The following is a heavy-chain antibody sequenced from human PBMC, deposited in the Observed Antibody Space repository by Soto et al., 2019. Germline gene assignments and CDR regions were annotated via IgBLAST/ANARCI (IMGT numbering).Heavy chain of an antibody. V-gene: IGHV3-30*03. CDR2: TSYDGNNK. J-gene: IGHJ1*01. Sequence: QVQLVESGGGVVQPGRSLRLSCAAPRFIFISYGMHWVRQAPGKGLEWLAVTSYDGNNKYYGDSVKGRFTISRDESKKTLYLQMYSLRPEDTAVYYCASTVDTTMVTWALGNWGQGTLVTVSS. CDR3: ASTVDTTMVTWALGN. D-gene: IGHD5-18*01. CDR1: RFIFISYG.